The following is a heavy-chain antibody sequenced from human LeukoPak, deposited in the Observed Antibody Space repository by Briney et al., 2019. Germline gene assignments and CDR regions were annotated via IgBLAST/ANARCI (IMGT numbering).Heavy chain of an antibody. D-gene: IGHD6-13*01. CDR3: ARDMVGLAADGNWFDP. J-gene: IGHJ5*02. Sequence: ASVRVSCKASGYTFTSYGISWVRQAPGQGLEWMGWTSVYNSKTNYAQKFQGRVTLTTDRSTSIAYMELRSLRSDDTAVYYCARDMVGLAADGNWFDPWGQGTLVTVSS. CDR1: GYTFTSYG. V-gene: IGHV1-18*01. CDR2: TSVYNSKT.